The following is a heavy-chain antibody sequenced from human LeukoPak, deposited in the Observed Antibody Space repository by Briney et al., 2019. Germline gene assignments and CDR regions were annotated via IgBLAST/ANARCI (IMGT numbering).Heavy chain of an antibody. CDR3: ATDRGWRTSGYYLYYFES. V-gene: IGHV3-11*06. Sequence: GGSLRLSCAASGFTFSDYYMSWIRQAPGKGLEWVSYISSSSSYTNYADSVKGRFTISRDNAKNSLYLQMSSLRAEDTAVYYCATDRGWRTSGYYLYYFESWGQGTLVTVSS. CDR1: GFTFSDYY. CDR2: ISSSSSYT. D-gene: IGHD3-3*01. J-gene: IGHJ4*02.